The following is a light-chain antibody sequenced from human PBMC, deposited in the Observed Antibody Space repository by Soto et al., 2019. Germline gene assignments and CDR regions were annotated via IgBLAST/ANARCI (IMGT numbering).Light chain of an antibody. Sequence: EIVMTQSPVTLSVSPGERATLSCRASQSVSSKLAWYQQKPGQAPRLLIYGASTRATGIPARFSGSGSGTEFTLSISSLQSEDFAVYNCQQYNNWSQTFGHGTKLEIK. CDR1: QSVSSK. V-gene: IGKV3-15*01. CDR2: GAS. J-gene: IGKJ2*01. CDR3: QQYNNWSQT.